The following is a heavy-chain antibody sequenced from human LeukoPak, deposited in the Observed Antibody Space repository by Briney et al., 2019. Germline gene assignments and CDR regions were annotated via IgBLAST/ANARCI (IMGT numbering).Heavy chain of an antibody. CDR2: RRYDGSNK. V-gene: IGHV3-30*02. J-gene: IGHJ4*02. Sequence: PGGSLRLSCAASGVTFSSYGMHWVRQAPGRGLEWVAFRRYDGSNKYCADSVKGRFTISRDNSKNTLYLQVNSLRAEDTAVYYCAKDQNFVGWGDGYNSWFDYWGQGTLVTVSS. CDR3: AKDQNFVGWGDGYNSWFDY. D-gene: IGHD5-24*01. CDR1: GVTFSSYG.